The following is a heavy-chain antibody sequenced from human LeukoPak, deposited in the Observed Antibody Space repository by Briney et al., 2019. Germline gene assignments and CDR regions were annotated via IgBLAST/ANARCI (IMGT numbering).Heavy chain of an antibody. CDR1: GGSFSGYY. Sequence: SETLSLTCAVYGGSFSGYYWGWIRQPPGKGPEWIGEINHSGSTNYNPSLKSRVTISVDTSKNQFSLKLSSVTAADTAVYYCARGRTYYDFWSGSKYNWFDPWGQGTLVTVSS. D-gene: IGHD3-3*01. J-gene: IGHJ5*02. V-gene: IGHV4-34*01. CDR3: ARGRTYYDFWSGSKYNWFDP. CDR2: INHSGST.